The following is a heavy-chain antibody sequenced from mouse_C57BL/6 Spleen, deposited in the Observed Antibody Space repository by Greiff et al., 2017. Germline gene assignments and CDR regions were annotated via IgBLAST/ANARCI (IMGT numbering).Heavy chain of an antibody. CDR2: IYPGDGDT. J-gene: IGHJ2*01. CDR1: GYAFRSYW. V-gene: IGHV1-80*01. Sequence: QVQLQQSGAELVKPGASVKISCKASGYAFRSYWMNWVQQRPGKGLEWIGQIYPGDGDTNYHGKFKGKATLTAYKSSSTAYMQRSSLTSECSAVYFCARAVADWDDWGQGTTLTVSS. CDR3: ARAVADWDD. D-gene: IGHD1-1*02.